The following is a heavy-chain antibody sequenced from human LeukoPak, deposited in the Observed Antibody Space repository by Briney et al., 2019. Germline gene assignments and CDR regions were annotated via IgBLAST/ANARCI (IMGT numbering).Heavy chain of an antibody. V-gene: IGHV3-23*01. CDR1: GFTFDDYA. J-gene: IGHJ3*02. D-gene: IGHD3-10*01. Sequence: GVSLRLSCAASGFTFDDYAMNWVRQAPGKGLEWVSYIRGGGGVTRYSDSVKDRFTISRDNSKNTLYLQMNSLRAEGTAIYYCAKCSASYYNDAFDIWGRGTMVTVSS. CDR2: IRGGGGVT. CDR3: AKCSASYYNDAFDI.